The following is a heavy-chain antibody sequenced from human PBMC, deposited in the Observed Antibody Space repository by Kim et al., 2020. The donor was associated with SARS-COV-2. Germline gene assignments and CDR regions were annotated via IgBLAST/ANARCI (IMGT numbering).Heavy chain of an antibody. Sequence: GGSLRLSCAASGFTFSSYSMNWVRQAPGKGLEWVSSISSSSSYIYYADSVKGRFTISRDNAKNSLYLQMNSLRAEDTAVYYCARDDYGSGSYYTYYFDYWGQGTLVTVSS. CDR1: GFTFSSYS. D-gene: IGHD3-10*01. J-gene: IGHJ4*01. CDR2: ISSSSSYI. V-gene: IGHV3-21*01. CDR3: ARDDYGSGSYYTYYFDY.